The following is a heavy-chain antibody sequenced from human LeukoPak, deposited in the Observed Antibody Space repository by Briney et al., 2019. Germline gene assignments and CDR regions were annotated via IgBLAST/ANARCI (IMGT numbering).Heavy chain of an antibody. D-gene: IGHD2-2*01. CDR2: ISSSSSTI. J-gene: IGHJ4*02. V-gene: IGHV3-48*04. CDR1: GFTFSSYS. Sequence: GGSLRLSCAASGFTFSSYSMNWVRQAPGKGLEWVSYISSSSSTIYYADSVKGRFTISRDNAKNSLYLQMNSLRAEDTAVYYCARVVAYCSSTSCYPGYWGQGTLVTVSS. CDR3: ARVVAYCSSTSCYPGY.